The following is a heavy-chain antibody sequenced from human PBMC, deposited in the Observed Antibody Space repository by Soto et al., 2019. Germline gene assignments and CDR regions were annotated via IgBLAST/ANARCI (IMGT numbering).Heavy chain of an antibody. Sequence: TSEPLSLTCTVSGGSIKNDNYYWGWIRKTPGKGLEWIGIIFYNGFTYYSPSLKSRVTISVDTSKNQFSLKLTSVTAADTAVYYCARQDDFWSGSGWFDPWGQGTLVTVSS. CDR1: GGSIKNDNYY. CDR3: ARQDDFWSGSGWFDP. D-gene: IGHD3-3*01. V-gene: IGHV4-39*01. J-gene: IGHJ5*02. CDR2: IFYNGFT.